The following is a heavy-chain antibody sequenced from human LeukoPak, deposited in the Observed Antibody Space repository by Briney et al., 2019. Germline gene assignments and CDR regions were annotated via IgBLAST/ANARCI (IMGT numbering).Heavy chain of an antibody. Sequence: PGGSLRLSCAASGFTFSTCGMHWVRQAPGKGLEWVAFIRYGGSDIYYGDSVKGRFTISRDNSKNTLYLQMNSLRGEDTAVYYCAKEPYSSVYYFYCMDVWGKGTTVTVSS. J-gene: IGHJ6*03. D-gene: IGHD6-25*01. CDR1: GFTFSTCG. V-gene: IGHV3-30*02. CDR3: AKEPYSSVYYFYCMDV. CDR2: IRYGGSDI.